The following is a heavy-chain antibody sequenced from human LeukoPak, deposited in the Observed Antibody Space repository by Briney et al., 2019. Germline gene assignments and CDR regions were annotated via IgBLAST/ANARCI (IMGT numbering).Heavy chain of an antibody. V-gene: IGHV1-2*02. CDR1: GYTFTGYY. Sequence: ASVKVSCKASGYTFTGYYIHWVRQAPGQGLEWMGWINPNSGGTKYIQQFQGRVTMTRDTSINTAYMELSRLRSDDTAVYYCARDRIWGVLPAATQDYWGQGTLVTVSS. J-gene: IGHJ4*02. CDR3: ARDRIWGVLPAATQDY. D-gene: IGHD2-2*01. CDR2: INPNSGGT.